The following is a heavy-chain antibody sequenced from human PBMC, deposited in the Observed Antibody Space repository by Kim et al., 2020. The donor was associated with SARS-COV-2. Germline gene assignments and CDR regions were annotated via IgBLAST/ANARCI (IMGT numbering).Heavy chain of an antibody. J-gene: IGHJ4*02. V-gene: IGHV3-33*06. CDR2: IWYDGSNK. CDR1: GFTFSSYA. CDR3: AKDPEEYYYDSGLD. D-gene: IGHD3-22*01. Sequence: GGSLRLSCAASGFTFSSYAMHWVRQAPGKGLEWVAVIWYDGSNKYYADSVKGRFTISRDNSKNTLYLQMNSLRAEDTAVYYCAKDPEEYYYDSGLDWGQGTLVTVSS.